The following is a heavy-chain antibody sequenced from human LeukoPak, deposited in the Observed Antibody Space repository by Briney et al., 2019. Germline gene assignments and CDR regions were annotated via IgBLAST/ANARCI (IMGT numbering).Heavy chain of an antibody. CDR2: ISGSGGST. J-gene: IGHJ4*02. D-gene: IGHD6-6*01. V-gene: IGHV3-23*01. CDR1: GFSFSSYA. CDR3: AKNTQYSGYYDC. Sequence: GGSLRLSCAASGFSFSSYAMSWVRQAPGKGLEWVSAISGSGGSTYYADSVKGRFTISRDNSKNTLYLQMNSLRAEDTAVYYCAKNTQYSGYYDCWGQGTLVAVSS.